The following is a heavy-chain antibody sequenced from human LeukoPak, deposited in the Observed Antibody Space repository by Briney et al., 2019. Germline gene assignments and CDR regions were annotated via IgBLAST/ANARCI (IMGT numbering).Heavy chain of an antibody. J-gene: IGHJ4*02. D-gene: IGHD6-13*01. CDR1: GFTVSSNY. CDR3: ARDLNDLLQNYRSTWYPADY. V-gene: IGHV3-74*01. CDR2: VNNDGSST. Sequence: GGSLRLSCAASGFTVSSNYMSWVRQAPGKGLVWVSRVNNDGSSTSYADSVKGRFTISRDNTKNTLYLQMNSLRAEDTAVYYCARDLNDLLQNYRSTWYPADYWGQGTLVTVSS.